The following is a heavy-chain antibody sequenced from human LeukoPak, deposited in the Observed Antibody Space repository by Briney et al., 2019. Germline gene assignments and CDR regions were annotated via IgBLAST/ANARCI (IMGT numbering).Heavy chain of an antibody. J-gene: IGHJ4*02. CDR3: ARVDCTNGVCLFDY. CDR1: GGSFSGYY. CDR2: INHSGST. V-gene: IGHV4-34*01. Sequence: SETLSLTCAVYGGSFSGYYWSWIRHPPGKGLEWIGEINHSGSTNYNPSLKSRVTTSVDTSKNQFSLKLSSVTAADTAVYYCARVDCTNGVCLFDYWGQGTLVTVSS. D-gene: IGHD2-8*01.